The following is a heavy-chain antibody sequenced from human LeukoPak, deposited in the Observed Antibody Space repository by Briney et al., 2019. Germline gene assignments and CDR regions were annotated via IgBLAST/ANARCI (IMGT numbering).Heavy chain of an antibody. CDR2: INWNGGST. D-gene: IGHD6-19*01. CDR1: GYTFDDHG. Sequence: PGGSLRLSCGASGYTFDDHGMIWVRQAPGRGLEWVAGINWNGGSTGYGDSVKGRFTISRDNAKNSLYLQMNSLRVEDAALYYCGRGDSSGWYFDYWGQGTLVTVSS. CDR3: GRGDSSGWYFDY. J-gene: IGHJ4*02. V-gene: IGHV3-20*04.